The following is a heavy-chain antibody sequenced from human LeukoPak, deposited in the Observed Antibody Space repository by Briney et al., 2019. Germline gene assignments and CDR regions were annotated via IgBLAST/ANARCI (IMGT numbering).Heavy chain of an antibody. D-gene: IGHD1-1*01. CDR3: VRDETLWTLDW. CDR1: GFTFSGHW. J-gene: IGHJ4*02. V-gene: IGHV3-74*03. CDR2: INERGTDS. Sequence: GGSLRLSCTASGFTFSGHWIHWVRQPPGMGLVWVSRINERGTDSMYAESVKGRFTISRDNAKNTVYLQMNSLRAEDTAVYYCVRDETLWTLDWWGQGTLVTVSS.